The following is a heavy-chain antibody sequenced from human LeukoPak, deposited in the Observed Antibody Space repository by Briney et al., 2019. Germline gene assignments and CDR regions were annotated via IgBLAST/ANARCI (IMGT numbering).Heavy chain of an antibody. CDR3: AKLSGYAGGGCDY. CDR1: GFTFSSYG. J-gene: IGHJ4*02. D-gene: IGHD5-12*01. CDR2: ISGSGGST. Sequence: GGTLRLSCAASGFTFSSYGMSWVRQAPGKGLEWVSAISGSGGSTYYADSVKGRFTISRDNSKNTLYLQMNSLRAEDTAVYYCAKLSGYAGGGCDYWGQGTLVTVSS. V-gene: IGHV3-23*01.